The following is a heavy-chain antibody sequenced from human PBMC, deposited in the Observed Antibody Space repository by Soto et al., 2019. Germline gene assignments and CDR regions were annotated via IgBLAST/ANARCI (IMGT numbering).Heavy chain of an antibody. Sequence: GGSLRLSCAASGFTFSSYSMNWVRQAPGNGLEWVSYISSSSSTIYYADSVKGRFTISRDNAKNSLYLQMNSLRAEDTAVYYCARGGSSWYGYYNWFDPWGQGTLVTVSS. J-gene: IGHJ5*02. V-gene: IGHV3-48*01. CDR1: GFTFSSYS. CDR3: ARGGSSWYGYYNWFDP. CDR2: ISSSSSTI. D-gene: IGHD6-13*01.